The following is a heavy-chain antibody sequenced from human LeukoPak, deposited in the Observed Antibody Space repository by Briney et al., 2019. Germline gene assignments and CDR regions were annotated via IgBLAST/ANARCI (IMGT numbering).Heavy chain of an antibody. CDR1: GFTFDDYA. Sequence: GGSLRLSCAASGFTFDDYAMHWVRQAPGKGLEWVSGISWNSGSIGYADSVKGRFTISRDNAKNSLYLQMNSLRAEDTALYYCAKDSLAYSSGWVPFDYWGQGTLVTVSS. V-gene: IGHV3-9*01. J-gene: IGHJ4*02. CDR3: AKDSLAYSSGWVPFDY. CDR2: ISWNSGSI. D-gene: IGHD6-19*01.